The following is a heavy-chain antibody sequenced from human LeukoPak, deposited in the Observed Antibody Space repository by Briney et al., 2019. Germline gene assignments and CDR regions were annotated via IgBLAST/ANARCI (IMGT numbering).Heavy chain of an antibody. CDR2: ISSSSSYT. V-gene: IGHV3-11*06. Sequence: GGSLRLSCAASGFTFSDYYMSWIRQAPGKGLEWVSYISSSSSYTNYADSVKGRFTISRDNAKNSLYLQMNSLRAEDTAVYYCAKDSDPYYYGSGSDYWGQGTLVTVSS. CDR1: GFTFSDYY. D-gene: IGHD3-10*01. CDR3: AKDSDPYYYGSGSDY. J-gene: IGHJ4*02.